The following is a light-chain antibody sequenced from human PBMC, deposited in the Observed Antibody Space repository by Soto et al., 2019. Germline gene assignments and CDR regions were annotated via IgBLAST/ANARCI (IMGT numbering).Light chain of an antibody. J-gene: IGLJ1*01. CDR2: DVN. Sequence: QSALTQPPSASGSPGQSVAISCTGTASDIGGYTFVSWYQQHPGKAPKLLIYDVNKRPSGVPDRFSGSKSGNTASLTVSGLQAEDEADYYCSAHGGNNTYVFGTGTKLTVL. CDR3: SAHGGNNTYV. CDR1: ASDIGGYTF. V-gene: IGLV2-8*01.